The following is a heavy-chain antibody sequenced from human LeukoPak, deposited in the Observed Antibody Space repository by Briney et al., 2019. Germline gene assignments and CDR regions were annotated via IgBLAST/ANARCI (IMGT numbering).Heavy chain of an antibody. J-gene: IGHJ4*02. CDR2: IYYSGGT. D-gene: IGHD3-10*01. Sequence: SEALSLTCTVSGGSISSSSYYWGWLCQPPGKGLEWIGSIYYSGGTYYNPSLKSRVTISVDTSKNQFSLKLSSVTAADTAVYYCARLTLLWFGELSFDYWGQGTLVTVSS. V-gene: IGHV4-39*01. CDR1: GGSISSSSYY. CDR3: ARLTLLWFGELSFDY.